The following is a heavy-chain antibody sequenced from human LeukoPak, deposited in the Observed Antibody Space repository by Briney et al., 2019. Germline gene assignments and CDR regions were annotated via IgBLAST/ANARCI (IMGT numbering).Heavy chain of an antibody. CDR2: IWYDGSNK. V-gene: IGHV3-33*01. CDR1: GFTFSSYG. Sequence: GGSLRLSCAASGFTFSSYGMHWVRQAPGKGLEWVAVIWYDGSNKYYADSVKGRFTISRDNSKNTLYLQMNSLRAEDTAVYSCARGSDVVVLDYWGQGTLVTVSS. CDR3: ARGSDVVVLDY. J-gene: IGHJ4*02. D-gene: IGHD2-15*01.